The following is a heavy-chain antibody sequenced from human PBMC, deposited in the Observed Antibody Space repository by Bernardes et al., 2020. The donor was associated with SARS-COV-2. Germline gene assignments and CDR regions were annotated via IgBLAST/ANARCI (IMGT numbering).Heavy chain of an antibody. D-gene: IGHD3-10*01. V-gene: IGHV1-69*06. CDR1: GGTFSSYA. Sequence: SVKVSCKASGGTFSSYAISWVRQAPGKGLEWMGGIIPIFGTANYAQKFQGRVTITADKSTSTAYMELSSLRSEDTAVYYCARALYGSGSYQLWGQGTLVTVSS. CDR2: IIPIFGTA. CDR3: ARALYGSGSYQL. J-gene: IGHJ4*02.